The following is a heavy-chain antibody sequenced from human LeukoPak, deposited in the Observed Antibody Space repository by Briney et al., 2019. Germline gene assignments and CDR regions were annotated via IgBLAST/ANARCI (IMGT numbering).Heavy chain of an antibody. CDR3: XGXXPLSSNGWDFNY. CDR1: GFPFSSYG. Sequence: GGSLRLSCVASGFPFSSYGMHWVRQAPGKGLEWVAVIWSVGGAEYYADSVKGRFTISRDNFKNMLFLQMNSLRAEDTAVYYCXGXXPLSSNGWDFNYWGQGTLVTVSS. V-gene: IGHV3-33*01. D-gene: IGHD6-19*01. CDR2: IWSVGGAE. J-gene: IGHJ4*02.